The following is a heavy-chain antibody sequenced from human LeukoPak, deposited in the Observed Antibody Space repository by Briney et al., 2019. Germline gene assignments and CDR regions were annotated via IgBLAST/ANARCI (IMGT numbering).Heavy chain of an antibody. Sequence: SETLSLTCTVSGGSISSSSYYWGWIRQPPGKGLEWIGSIYYSGSTYYNPSLKSRVTISVDTSKNQFSLKLSSVTAADTAVYCCATTSPPYDSWGQGTLVTVSS. J-gene: IGHJ5*02. CDR3: ATTSPPYDS. CDR2: IYYSGST. D-gene: IGHD3-3*01. CDR1: GGSISSSSYY. V-gene: IGHV4-39*01.